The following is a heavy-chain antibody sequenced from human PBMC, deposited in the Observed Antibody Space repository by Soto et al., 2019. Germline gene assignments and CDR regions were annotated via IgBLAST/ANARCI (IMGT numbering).Heavy chain of an antibody. D-gene: IGHD7-27*01. CDR3: AKVNGGFDP. Sequence: ASVKVSCKASGYTFTSYGISWVRQAPGQGLEWMGWISAYNGNTNYAQKLQGRVTMTTDRFTSTAYMELRSLTSDDTAVYYCAKVNGGFDPWGQGTLVTVSS. CDR1: GYTFTSYG. CDR2: ISAYNGNT. J-gene: IGHJ5*02. V-gene: IGHV1-18*01.